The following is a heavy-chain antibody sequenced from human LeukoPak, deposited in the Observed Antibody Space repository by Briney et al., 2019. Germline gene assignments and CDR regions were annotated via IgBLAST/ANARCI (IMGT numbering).Heavy chain of an antibody. Sequence: SETVSLPCAVYGGSFSVYYWSWIRDPPGRTGVWFGEIYHSGSTNYNPSLKSRVTISVDTSKNHFSLKLSSVTAADTAVDYCATLRGGEWLPSGYWGQGTLVTVSS. D-gene: IGHD6-19*01. CDR1: GGSFSVYY. CDR2: IYHSGST. J-gene: IGHJ4*02. V-gene: IGHV4-34*01. CDR3: ATLRGGEWLPSGY.